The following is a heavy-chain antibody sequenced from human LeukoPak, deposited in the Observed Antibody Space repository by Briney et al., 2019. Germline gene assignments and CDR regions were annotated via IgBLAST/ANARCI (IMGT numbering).Heavy chain of an antibody. J-gene: IGHJ4*02. CDR2: IYYSGST. D-gene: IGHD6-13*01. CDR1: GGSITTSNYY. V-gene: IGHV4-39*01. CDR3: ARRGAAAAFFVY. Sequence: PSETLSLTCTVSGGSITTSNYYWGWIRQPPGKGLEWIGYIYYSGSTYYNPSLKSRVTISVDTSKNQFSLKLSSVTAADTAVYYCARRGAAAAFFVYWGQGTLVTVSS.